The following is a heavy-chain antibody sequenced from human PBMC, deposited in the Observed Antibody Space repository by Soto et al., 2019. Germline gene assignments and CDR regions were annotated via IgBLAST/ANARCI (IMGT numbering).Heavy chain of an antibody. D-gene: IGHD2-2*01. CDR2: INHSGST. J-gene: IGHJ6*04. V-gene: IGHV4-34*01. Sequence: PSETLSLTCAVDGGSISGYYWSCIRQTPGKGLEWIGEINHSGSTNYNPSLKSRVTISVDTSKNQFSLKLSSVTAADTAVYYCARSGHIVVVPAALDVWGKGTTVTVSS. CDR3: ARSGHIVVVPAALDV. CDR1: GGSISGYY.